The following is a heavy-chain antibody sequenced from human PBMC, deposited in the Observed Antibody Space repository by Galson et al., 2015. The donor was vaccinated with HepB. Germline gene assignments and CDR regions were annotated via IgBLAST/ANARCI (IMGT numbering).Heavy chain of an antibody. D-gene: IGHD3-3*01. CDR3: ARAGNGYYDFWSAYRFDY. J-gene: IGHJ4*02. CDR1: GGSISSYF. V-gene: IGHV4-59*01. CDR2: IYYGGST. Sequence: SETLSLTCTVSGGSISSYFWSWLRQPPGKGLEWIGYIYYGGSTNYNPSLKSRVTISLVTSKNQISLKLSSVTAADTAVYYCARAGNGYYDFWSAYRFDYWGQGTLVTVSS.